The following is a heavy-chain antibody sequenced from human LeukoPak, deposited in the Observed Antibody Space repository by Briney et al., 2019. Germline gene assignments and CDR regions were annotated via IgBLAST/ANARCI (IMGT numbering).Heavy chain of an antibody. CDR1: GGSISSGDYY. J-gene: IGHJ3*02. Sequence: PSETLSLTCTVSGGSISSGDYYWSWIRQPPGKGLEWVVYIYYSGSTYYKLSLKSRVTISVDTSKNQCSLKLSSVTAADTAVYYCARAQTYFRGVMGDAFDIWGQGTMVTVSS. D-gene: IGHD3-10*01. CDR3: ARAQTYFRGVMGDAFDI. CDR2: IYYSGST. V-gene: IGHV4-30-4*08.